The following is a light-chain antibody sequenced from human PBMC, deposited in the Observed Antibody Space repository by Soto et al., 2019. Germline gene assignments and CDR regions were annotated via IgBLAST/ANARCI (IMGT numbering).Light chain of an antibody. Sequence: QSVLTQPPSASGSPGQSVTISCTGASSDVGDYNSVSWYQQHPGKAPKLMIYEVNKRPSGVPDRFSGSKSGNTASLTVSGLQAEDEADYYCSSYAGSSNVFGTGTKLTVL. CDR2: EVN. V-gene: IGLV2-8*01. CDR1: SSDVGDYNS. J-gene: IGLJ1*01. CDR3: SSYAGSSNV.